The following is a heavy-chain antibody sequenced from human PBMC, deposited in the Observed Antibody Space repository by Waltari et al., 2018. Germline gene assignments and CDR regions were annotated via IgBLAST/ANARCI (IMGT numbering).Heavy chain of an antibody. CDR3: ASLLEGGYFYGMGL. Sequence: WGWTRQPPGKGLGWVGSLYYSGRSNINPSLKSRVTISVDPSKNQFSLNLSSVTVEDTAVYYCASLLEGGYFYGMGLWGQGTTVTVAS. V-gene: IGHV4-39*01. CDR2: LYYSGRS. D-gene: IGHD1-1*01. J-gene: IGHJ6*02.